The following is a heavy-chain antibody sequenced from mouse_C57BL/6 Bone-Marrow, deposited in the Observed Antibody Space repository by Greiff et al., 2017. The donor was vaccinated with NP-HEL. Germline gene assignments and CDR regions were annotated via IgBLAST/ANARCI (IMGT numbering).Heavy chain of an antibody. CDR2: IDPENGDT. CDR1: GFNIKDDY. J-gene: IGHJ2*01. D-gene: IGHD2-4*01. CDR3: TTDDSDY. V-gene: IGHV14-4*01. Sequence: EVQVVESGAELVRPGASVKLSCTASGFNIKDDYMHWVKQRPEQGLEWIGWIDPENGDTEYASKFQGKATITADTSSNTAYLQLSSLTSEDTAVYYCTTDDSDYWGQGTTLTVSS.